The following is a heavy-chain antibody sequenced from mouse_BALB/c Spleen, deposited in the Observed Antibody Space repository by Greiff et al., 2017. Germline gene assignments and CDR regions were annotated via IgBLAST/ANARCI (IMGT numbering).Heavy chain of an antibody. CDR3: ARDRYFDY. Sequence: QVQLKQPGAELVKPGASVKMSCKASGYTFTSYNMHWVKQTPGQGLEWIGAIYPGNGDTSYNQKFKCKATLTADKSSSTAYMQLSSLTSEDSAVYYCARDRYFDYWGQGTTLTVSS. CDR2: IYPGNGDT. V-gene: IGHV1-12*01. J-gene: IGHJ2*01. CDR1: GYTFTSYN.